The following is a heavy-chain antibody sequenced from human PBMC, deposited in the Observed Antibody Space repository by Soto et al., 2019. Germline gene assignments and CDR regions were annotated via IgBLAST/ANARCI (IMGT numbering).Heavy chain of an antibody. V-gene: IGHV4-59*01. J-gene: IGHJ6*03. CDR1: GGSISSYY. D-gene: IGHD2-15*01. Sequence: ASETLSLTCTVSGGSISSYYWSWIRQPPGKGLEWIGYIYYSGSTNYNPSLKSRVTISVDTSKNQFSLKLSSVTAADTAVYYCARGLGYCSGGSCPYYYYMDVWGKGTTVTVSS. CDR2: IYYSGST. CDR3: ARGLGYCSGGSCPYYYYMDV.